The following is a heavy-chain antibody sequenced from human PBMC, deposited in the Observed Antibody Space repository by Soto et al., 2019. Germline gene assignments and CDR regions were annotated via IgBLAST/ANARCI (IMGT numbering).Heavy chain of an antibody. CDR2: ISYDGSNK. J-gene: IGHJ4*02. CDR1: GFTFSSYG. V-gene: IGHV3-30*18. CDR3: AKDKVPVVVTAPFDY. D-gene: IGHD2-21*02. Sequence: VQLVESGGGVVQPGRSLRLSCAASGFTFSSYGMHWVRQAPGKGLEWVAVISYDGSNKYYADSVKGRFTVSRDKSKNTLYRQVNSLRAEDTAVYYCAKDKVPVVVTAPFDYWGQGTLVTVSS.